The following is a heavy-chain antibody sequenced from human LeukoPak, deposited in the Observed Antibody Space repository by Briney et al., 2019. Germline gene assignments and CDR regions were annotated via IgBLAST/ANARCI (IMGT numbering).Heavy chain of an antibody. J-gene: IGHJ4*02. D-gene: IGHD2-15*01. V-gene: IGHV4-59*01. CDR2: IYYSGST. CDR3: ARHPFATPFDH. CDR1: GGSISSYY. Sequence: PSKTLSLTCTVSGGSISSYYWSWIRQPPGKGLEWIGYIYYSGSTNYNPSLKSRVTISVDTSKNQFSLKLSSVTTADTAVYYCARHPFATPFDHWGRGTLVTVSS.